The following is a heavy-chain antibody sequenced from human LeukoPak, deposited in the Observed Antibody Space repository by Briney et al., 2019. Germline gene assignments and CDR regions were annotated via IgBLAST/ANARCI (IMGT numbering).Heavy chain of an antibody. CDR3: ARGRHYYDSSGLDY. V-gene: IGHV4-4*07. CDR2: IYTSGST. CDR1: GGSISTYY. J-gene: IGHJ4*02. D-gene: IGHD3-22*01. Sequence: SETLSLTCTVSGGSISTYYWSWLRQPAGKGLEWIGRIYTSGSTNYNPSPKSRVTMSVDTSRNQFSLKLSSVTAADTAVYYCARGRHYYDSSGLDYWGQGTLVTVSS.